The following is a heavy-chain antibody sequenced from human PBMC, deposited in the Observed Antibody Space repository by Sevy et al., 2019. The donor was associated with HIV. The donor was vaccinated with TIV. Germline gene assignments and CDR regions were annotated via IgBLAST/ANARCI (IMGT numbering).Heavy chain of an antibody. J-gene: IGHJ4*02. CDR1: GFTFSNYW. D-gene: IGHD1-7*01. CDR3: AREQITGAKHDYFDP. V-gene: IGHV3-7*01. CDR2: INQDGSGK. Sequence: GGSLRLSCAASGFTFSNYWMSWVRQAPGKGLECVANINQDGSGKYYLDSVKGRFIVSRDNAKNSLQLQMNSRRAEDAAADYYAREQITGAKHDYFDPWGQGTLVTVSS.